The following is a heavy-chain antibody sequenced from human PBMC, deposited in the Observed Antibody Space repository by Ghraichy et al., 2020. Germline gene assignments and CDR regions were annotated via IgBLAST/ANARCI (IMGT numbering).Heavy chain of an antibody. V-gene: IGHV3-30*04. J-gene: IGHJ6*02. Sequence: GGYLRLSCAASGFTFSSYAMHWVRQAPGKGLEWVAVISYDGSNKYYVDSVKGRFTISRDNSKNTLYLQMNSLRAEDTAVYYCARGGYDILTGSYYYGMDVWGQGTTVTVSS. D-gene: IGHD3-9*01. CDR2: ISYDGSNK. CDR3: ARGGYDILTGSYYYGMDV. CDR1: GFTFSSYA.